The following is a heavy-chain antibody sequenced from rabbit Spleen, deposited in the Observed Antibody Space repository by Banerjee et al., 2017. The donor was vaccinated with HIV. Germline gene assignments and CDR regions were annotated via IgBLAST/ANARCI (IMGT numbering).Heavy chain of an antibody. J-gene: IGHJ4*01. D-gene: IGHD7-1*01. CDR1: GVSFSSSSY. CDR2: IYAGSGGST. V-gene: IGHV1S40*01. CDR3: ARSTDSAARFNF. Sequence: VESGGGLVQPGGSLKLSCTASGVSFSSSSYMCWVRQAPGKGLEWIACIYAGSGGSTWYASWAKGRFTISKPSSTTVTLQMTSLTAADTATYFCARSTDSAARFNFGGPGTLVTV.